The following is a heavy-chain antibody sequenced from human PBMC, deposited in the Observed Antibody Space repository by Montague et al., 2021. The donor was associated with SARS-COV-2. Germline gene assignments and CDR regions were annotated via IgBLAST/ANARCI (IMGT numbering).Heavy chain of an antibody. D-gene: IGHD3-3*01. V-gene: IGHV3-23*03. CDR3: AKDPNYDFWSGYYFDY. CDR2: IYSGGSST. CDR1: GFTFSNYA. Sequence: SLRLSCAASGFTFSNYAMSWVRQAPGKGLEWVSVIYSGGSSTYYADSVKGRFTISRDNSKNTLYLQMNSLRAEHTAVYYCAKDPNYDFWSGYYFDYWGQGTLVTVSS. J-gene: IGHJ4*02.